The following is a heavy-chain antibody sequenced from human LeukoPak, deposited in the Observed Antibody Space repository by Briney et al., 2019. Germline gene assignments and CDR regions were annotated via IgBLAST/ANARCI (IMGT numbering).Heavy chain of an antibody. CDR1: GFTFSNAW. V-gene: IGHV3-15*01. D-gene: IGHD6-19*01. CDR3: TTGIDSSGWYGDVIFEEY. Sequence: PGGSLRLSCAASGFTFSNAWMSWVRQAPGKGLEWVGRIKSKTDGGTTDYAAPVKGRFTISRDDSKNTLYLQMNSLKTEDTAVYYCTTGIDSSGWYGDVIFEEYWGQGTLVTVSS. CDR2: IKSKTDGGTT. J-gene: IGHJ4*02.